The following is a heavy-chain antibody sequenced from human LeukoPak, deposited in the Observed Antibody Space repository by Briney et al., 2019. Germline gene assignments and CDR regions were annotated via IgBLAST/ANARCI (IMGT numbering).Heavy chain of an antibody. CDR2: IYYSGST. CDR3: ARMILYYYGMDV. D-gene: IGHD3-16*01. CDR1: GGSISSYY. J-gene: IGHJ6*02. V-gene: IGHV4-59*01. Sequence: PSETLSLTCTVSGGSISSYYWSWIRQPPGKGLEWVRYIYYSGSTNYNPSLKSRVTISVDTSKNQFSLKLSSVTAADTAVYYCARMILYYYGMDVWGQGTTVTVSS.